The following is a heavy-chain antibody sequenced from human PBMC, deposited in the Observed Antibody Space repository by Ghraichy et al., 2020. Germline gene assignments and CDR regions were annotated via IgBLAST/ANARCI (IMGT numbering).Heavy chain of an antibody. CDR3: ARIGAARPYAWSKGWFDP. CDR1: GGSFRGYY. D-gene: IGHD6-13*01. V-gene: IGHV4-34*01. J-gene: IGHJ5*02. CDR2: IYHSGSP. Sequence: SQTLSLTCAVYGGSFRGYYWSWIRQPPGKGLEWIWEIYHSGSPNYNPSLQSRVTISVDTSTNQFSLQLSSVTAADTAVYYCARIGAARPYAWSKGWFDPWGQGTLVTVSS.